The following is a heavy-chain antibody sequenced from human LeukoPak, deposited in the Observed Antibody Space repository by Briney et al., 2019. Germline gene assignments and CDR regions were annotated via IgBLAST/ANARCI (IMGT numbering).Heavy chain of an antibody. CDR1: GFTFSSYE. D-gene: IGHD5-12*01. Sequence: HGMSLRLSCAASGFTFSSYEMNWVRQAPGKGLDWVSHIRSSGSTIYYADSVKGRFTISRDNAQKALYLQMNSLRVEDTAVYYCARGPKSGNVDHWGQVTLVTVPS. CDR3: ARGPKSGNVDH. CDR2: IRSSGSTI. V-gene: IGHV3-48*03. J-gene: IGHJ4*02.